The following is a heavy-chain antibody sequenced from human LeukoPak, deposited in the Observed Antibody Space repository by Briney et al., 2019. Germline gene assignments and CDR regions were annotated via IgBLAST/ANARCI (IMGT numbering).Heavy chain of an antibody. Sequence: GGSLRLSCAASGFTFRNYGMHWVRQATGKGLEWVSFIWSDGNNRFYADSVKGRFTISRDNSKNMLYLQMDTLRAEDTALYYCAKDPGASVAGFHMDVWGKGTTVIVSS. J-gene: IGHJ6*03. CDR1: GFTFRNYG. CDR2: IWSDGNNR. V-gene: IGHV3-30*02. D-gene: IGHD2-8*02. CDR3: AKDPGASVAGFHMDV.